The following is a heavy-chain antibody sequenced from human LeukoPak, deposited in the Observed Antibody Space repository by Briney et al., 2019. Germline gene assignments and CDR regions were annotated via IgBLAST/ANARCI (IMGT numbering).Heavy chain of an antibody. CDR2: INSDGSSR. J-gene: IGHJ6*03. V-gene: IGHV3-74*01. Sequence: GGSLRLSCAASGFTFSSYWMHWVRQAPGKGLVWVSRINSDGSSRRYADSVKGRFTISRDNAKNTLYLQMNCLRAEDTAVYYYATDLQGGSRNYYYYYMNVWSKGTTVTVTS. CDR3: ATDLQGGSRNYYYYYMNV. D-gene: IGHD1-14*01. CDR1: GFTFSSYW.